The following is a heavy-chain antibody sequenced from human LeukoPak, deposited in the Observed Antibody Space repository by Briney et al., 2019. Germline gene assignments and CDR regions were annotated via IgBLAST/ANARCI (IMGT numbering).Heavy chain of an antibody. Sequence: ASVKVSCKASGYTFTGYYMHWVRQAPGQGLEWMGWIRPNSGGTNYTQKFQGRVTMTRDMSTSTVYMELSSLRSEDTAVYYCARVNFGVPAGGFDYWGQGTLVTVFS. CDR2: IRPNSGGT. CDR1: GYTFTGYY. CDR3: ARVNFGVPAGGFDY. D-gene: IGHD2-2*01. V-gene: IGHV1-2*02. J-gene: IGHJ4*02.